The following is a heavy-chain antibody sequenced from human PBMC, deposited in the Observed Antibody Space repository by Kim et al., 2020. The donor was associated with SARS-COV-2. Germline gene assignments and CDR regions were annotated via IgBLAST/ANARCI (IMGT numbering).Heavy chain of an antibody. CDR1: GGSISSSSYY. D-gene: IGHD3-3*01. J-gene: IGHJ4*02. V-gene: IGHV4-39*07. CDR3: ARMVVELVFGVVTLFDY. CDR2: IYYSGST. Sequence: SETLSLTCTVSGGSISSSSYYWGWIRQPPGKGLEWIGSIYYSGSTYYNPSLKSRVTISVDTSKNQFSLKLSSVTAADTAVYYCARMVVELVFGVVTLFDYWGQGTLVTVSS.